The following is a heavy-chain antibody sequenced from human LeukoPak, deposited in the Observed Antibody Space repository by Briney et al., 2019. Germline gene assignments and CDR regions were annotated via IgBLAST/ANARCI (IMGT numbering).Heavy chain of an antibody. J-gene: IGHJ4*02. Sequence: SQTLSLTCSVSGRSVSSGGYYWSWIRQPPGKGLEWIGEINHSGSTNYNPSLKSRVTISVDTSKNQFSLKLSSVTAADTAVYYCARAVGYCSGGSCYKYHKYYFDYRGQGTLVTVSS. V-gene: IGHV4-61*08. D-gene: IGHD2-15*01. CDR3: ARAVGYCSGGSCYKYHKYYFDY. CDR1: GRSVSSGGYY. CDR2: INHSGST.